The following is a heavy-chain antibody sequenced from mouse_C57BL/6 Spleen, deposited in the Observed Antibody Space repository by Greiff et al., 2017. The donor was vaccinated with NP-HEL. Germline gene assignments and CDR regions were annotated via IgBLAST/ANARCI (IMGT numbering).Heavy chain of an antibody. CDR2: IYPGDGDT. Sequence: VKLMESGAELVKPGASVKISCKASGYAFSSYWMNWVKQRPGKGLEWIGQIYPGDGDTNYNGKFKGKATLTADKSSSTAYMQLSSLTSEDSAVYFCARRDTTVFDYWGQGTTLTVSS. V-gene: IGHV1-80*01. J-gene: IGHJ2*01. D-gene: IGHD1-1*01. CDR1: GYAFSSYW. CDR3: ARRDTTVFDY.